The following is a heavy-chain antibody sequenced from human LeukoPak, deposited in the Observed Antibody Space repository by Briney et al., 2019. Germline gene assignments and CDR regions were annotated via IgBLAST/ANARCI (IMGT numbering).Heavy chain of an antibody. D-gene: IGHD3-22*01. CDR2: ISSSGSTI. J-gene: IGHJ1*01. Sequence: GGSLRLSCAASGFTFSSYEMNWVRQAPGKGLEWVSYISSSGSTIYYADSVKGRFTISRDNAKNSLYLQMNSLRAEDTAVYYCVVGDYYDSSGYYRAFQHWGQGTLVTVPS. CDR3: VVGDYYDSSGYYRAFQH. V-gene: IGHV3-48*03. CDR1: GFTFSSYE.